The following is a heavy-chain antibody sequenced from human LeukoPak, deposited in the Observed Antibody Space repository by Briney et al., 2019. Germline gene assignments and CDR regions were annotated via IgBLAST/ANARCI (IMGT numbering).Heavy chain of an antibody. CDR3: AKGEYAGNFDY. CDR2: INPNSGGT. V-gene: IGHV1-2*06. Sequence: ASVKVSCKASGYTFTGYYIHWVRQAPGQGLEWMGRINPNSGGTDYAQKFQGRVTMTRATSVSTAYMELIRLRSDDTAMYYCAKGEYAGNFDYWGQGTQVTVSS. CDR1: GYTFTGYY. J-gene: IGHJ5*01. D-gene: IGHD2-8*01.